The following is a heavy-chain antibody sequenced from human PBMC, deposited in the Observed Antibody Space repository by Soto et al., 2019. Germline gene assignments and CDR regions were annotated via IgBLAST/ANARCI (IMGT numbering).Heavy chain of an antibody. CDR2: INHSGSN. J-gene: IGHJ4*02. Sequence: QVQLQQWGAGLLKPSETLSLTCAVYGGSFSDYYWNWIRQPPGKGLEWIGEINHSGSNNYSPSLKSRATMSVDTSKNQFSLKLTSVTDADTAVYYCARGHGGSGNYYYDYWGQGILVTVSS. D-gene: IGHD3-10*01. CDR3: ARGHGGSGNYYYDY. V-gene: IGHV4-34*01. CDR1: GGSFSDYY.